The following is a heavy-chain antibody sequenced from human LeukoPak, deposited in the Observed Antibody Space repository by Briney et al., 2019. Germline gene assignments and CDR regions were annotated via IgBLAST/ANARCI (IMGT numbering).Heavy chain of an antibody. CDR2: IGTYNGNT. V-gene: IGHV1-18*01. D-gene: IGHD6-19*01. Sequence: ASVKVSCKASGYTFRNYGITWVRQAPGQGLEWMGWIGTYNGNTDYAQKFQGRVIMTADTSTTAAHMELRSLRSDDTAVYYCARGRLKRVPFTKVAGALDYWGQGTRVTVSS. CDR3: ARGRLKRVPFTKVAGALDY. J-gene: IGHJ4*02. CDR1: GYTFRNYG.